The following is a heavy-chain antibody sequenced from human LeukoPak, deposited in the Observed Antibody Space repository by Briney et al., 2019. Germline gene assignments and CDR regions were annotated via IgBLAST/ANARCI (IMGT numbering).Heavy chain of an antibody. CDR1: GFTFSDYY. Sequence: GSLRLSCAASGFTFSDYYMNWVRQAPGKGLEWVSSISSSSNFMYYADSVKGRFTISRDNAKNSLYLQMNSLRADDTAIYYCARDYYDSDGYYYLPDYWGQGTLVTVSS. CDR3: ARDYYDSDGYYYLPDY. CDR2: ISSSSNFM. D-gene: IGHD3-22*01. V-gene: IGHV3-21*01. J-gene: IGHJ4*02.